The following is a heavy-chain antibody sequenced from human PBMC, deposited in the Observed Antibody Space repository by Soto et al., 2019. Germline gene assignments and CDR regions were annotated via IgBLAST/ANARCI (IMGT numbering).Heavy chain of an antibody. CDR3: ARDPWAEDY. CDR1: GVTVGTKY. V-gene: IGHV3-66*01. Sequence: PGGSLRLSGAASGVTVGTKYMGGFRRAPGKGLGGVGVIYSGGSTFYADSVRGRFTISRDNSKNTVNLQMNSLRAEDTAVYYCARDPWAEDYWGQGTLVTVSS. J-gene: IGHJ4*02. D-gene: IGHD3-16*01. CDR2: IYSGGST.